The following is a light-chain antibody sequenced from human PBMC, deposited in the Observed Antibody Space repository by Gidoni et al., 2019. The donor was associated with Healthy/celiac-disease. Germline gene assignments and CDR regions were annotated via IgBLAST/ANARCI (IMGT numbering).Light chain of an antibody. CDR1: KLGDKY. Sequence: YELTQPPPVSVSPGQTASITCSGDKLGDKYACWYQQKPGQSPVLVIYQDSKRPSGIPERFSGSNSGNTATLTISGTQAMDEADYYCQAWDSSTAVFGGGTKLTVL. J-gene: IGLJ2*01. CDR3: QAWDSSTAV. CDR2: QDS. V-gene: IGLV3-1*01.